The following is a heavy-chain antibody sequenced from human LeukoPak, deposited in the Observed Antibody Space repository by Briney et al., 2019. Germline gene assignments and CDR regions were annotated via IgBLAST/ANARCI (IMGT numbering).Heavy chain of an antibody. CDR2: IYTGGRT. D-gene: IGHD4-23*01. CDR3: ARLTPRTIVTSVYFDY. V-gene: IGHV3-66*01. Sequence: GGSLRLSCAASGFTVSSNYMSCVRQAPGKGLEYISVIYTGGRTNYADSVKGRFTISRDNSKNTLYLQLNSLRAEDTAVYYCARLTPRTIVTSVYFDYWGQGALVTVSS. J-gene: IGHJ4*02. CDR1: GFTVSSNY.